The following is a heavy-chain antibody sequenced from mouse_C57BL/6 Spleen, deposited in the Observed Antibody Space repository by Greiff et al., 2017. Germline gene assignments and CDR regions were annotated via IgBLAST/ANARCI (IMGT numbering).Heavy chain of an antibody. J-gene: IGHJ3*01. CDR3: ARSAPHSSGYGAFAY. D-gene: IGHD3-2*02. V-gene: IGHV1-64*01. Sequence: QVQLQQPGAELVKPGASVKLSCKASGYTFTSYWMHWVKQRPGQGLEWIGMIHPNSGSTNYNEKFKSKATLTVDKSSSTAYMQLSSLTSEDSAVYYCARSAPHSSGYGAFAYWGQGTLVTVSA. CDR1: GYTFTSYW. CDR2: IHPNSGST.